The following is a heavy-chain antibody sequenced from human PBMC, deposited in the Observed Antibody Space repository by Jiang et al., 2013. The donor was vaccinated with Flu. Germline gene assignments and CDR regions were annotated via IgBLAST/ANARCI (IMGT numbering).Heavy chain of an antibody. CDR3: ARDYRDYYDSGRYDY. CDR2: ISAYNGNT. CDR1: GYTFTSYG. D-gene: IGHD3-22*01. J-gene: IGHJ4*02. V-gene: IGHV1-18*01. Sequence: GASVKVSCKASGYTFTSYGISWVRQAPGQGLEWMGWISAYNGNTNYAQKLQGRVTMTTDTSTSTAYMELRSLRSDDTAVYYCARDYRDYYDSGRYDYWGQGTLVTVSS.